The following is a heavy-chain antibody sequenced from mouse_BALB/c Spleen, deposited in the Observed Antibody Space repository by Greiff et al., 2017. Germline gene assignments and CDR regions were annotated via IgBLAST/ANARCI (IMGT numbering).Heavy chain of an antibody. V-gene: IGHV5-12-2*01. CDR1: GFTFSSYT. D-gene: IGHD2-2*01. Sequence: EVHLVESGGGLVQPGGSLKLSCAASGFTFSSYTMSWVRQTPEKRLEWVAYISNGGGSTYYPDTVKGRFTISRDNAKNTLYLQMSSLKSEDTAMYYCARQYGYDGAMDYWGQGTSVTVSS. J-gene: IGHJ4*01. CDR3: ARQYGYDGAMDY. CDR2: ISNGGGST.